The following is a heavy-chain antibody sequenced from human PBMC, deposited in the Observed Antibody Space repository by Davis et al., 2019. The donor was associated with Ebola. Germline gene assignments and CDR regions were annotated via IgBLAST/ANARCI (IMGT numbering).Heavy chain of an antibody. D-gene: IGHD3-22*01. CDR2: AYHSGAI. J-gene: IGHJ4*02. V-gene: IGHV4-4*02. Sequence: MPSETLSLTCAVSGDSISSRNWWSWVRQSAGKGLEWIGEAYHSGAINYNPSLKGRVTLPMDKSKNQFSLNLNSVTAADTAIYYCARDYYESDGFLHYFESWGQGTLVTVSS. CDR1: GDSISSRNW. CDR3: ARDYYESDGFLHYFES.